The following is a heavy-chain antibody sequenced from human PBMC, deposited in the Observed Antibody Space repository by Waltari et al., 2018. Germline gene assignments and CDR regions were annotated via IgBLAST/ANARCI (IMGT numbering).Heavy chain of an antibody. CDR1: GGSFSGYY. J-gene: IGHJ6*02. Sequence: QVQLQQWGAGLLKPSETLSLTCAVYGGSFSGYYWTWIRQPPGKGLEWIGESNHSGSTNYNPSLKSRVTISVDTSKNQFSLKLSSVTAADTAVYYCARTGGHYDFWSGYYPNYYYYGMDVWGQGTTVTVSS. D-gene: IGHD3-3*01. CDR2: SNHSGST. V-gene: IGHV4-34*01. CDR3: ARTGGHYDFWSGYYPNYYYYGMDV.